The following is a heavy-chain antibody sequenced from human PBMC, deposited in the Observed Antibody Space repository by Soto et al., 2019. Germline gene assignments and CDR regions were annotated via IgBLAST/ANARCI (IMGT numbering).Heavy chain of an antibody. J-gene: IGHJ6*03. CDR1: GFTFTTYW. CDR3: ARGTYRSPADFYYYYMDV. D-gene: IGHD3-16*02. Sequence: PGESLKISCKGFGFTFTTYWIGWVRQMPGKGLEWMGIIYPGDSDTRYNPSFQGQVTISAAKSISTAYLQWSSLKASDTAMYYFARGTYRSPADFYYYYMDVWGKGTTVTVSS. CDR2: IYPGDSDT. V-gene: IGHV5-51*01.